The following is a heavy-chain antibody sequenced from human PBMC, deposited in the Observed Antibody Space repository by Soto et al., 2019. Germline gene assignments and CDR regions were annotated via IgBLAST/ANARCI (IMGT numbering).Heavy chain of an antibody. CDR1: GYSFTSYW. CDR3: ARQVFDLGYCSGGSCYSGWFDP. V-gene: IGHV5-51*01. J-gene: IGHJ5*02. Sequence: GESLKISCKGSGYSFTSYWIGWVRQMPGKGLEWMGIIYPGDSDTRYSPSFQGQVTISADKSISTAYLQWSSLKASDTAMYYCARQVFDLGYCSGGSCYSGWFDPWGQGTLVTVSS. D-gene: IGHD2-15*01. CDR2: IYPGDSDT.